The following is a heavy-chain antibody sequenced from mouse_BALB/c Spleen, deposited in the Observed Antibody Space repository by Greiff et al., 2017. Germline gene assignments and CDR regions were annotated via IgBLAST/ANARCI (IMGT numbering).Heavy chain of an antibody. J-gene: IGHJ2*01. D-gene: IGHD1-1*01. CDR2: IWTGGGT. CDR3: VRVITTLFDY. Sequence: QVQLQQSGPGLVAPSQSLSITCTVSGFSLTSYDISWIRQPPGKGLEWLGVIWTGGGTNYNSAFMSRLSISKDNSKSQVFLKMNSLQTDDTAIYYCVRVITTLFDYWGQGTTLTVSS. V-gene: IGHV2-9-2*01. CDR1: GFSLTSYD.